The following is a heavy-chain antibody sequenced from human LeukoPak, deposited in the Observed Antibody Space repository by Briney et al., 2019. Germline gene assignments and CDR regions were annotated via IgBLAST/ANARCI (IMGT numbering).Heavy chain of an antibody. CDR1: VGSISSGGYS. D-gene: IGHD3-22*01. J-gene: IGHJ3*02. V-gene: IGHV4-61*02. CDR3: AGTRLGAFDI. Sequence: PSETLSLTCAVSVGSISSGGYSWSWIRQPAGKGLEWIGRIYSSGRTNYNPSLKSRVTKSVDTSKNQFSLKLSSVTAADTAVYYCAGTRLGAFDIWGQGTMVTVSS. CDR2: IYSSGRT.